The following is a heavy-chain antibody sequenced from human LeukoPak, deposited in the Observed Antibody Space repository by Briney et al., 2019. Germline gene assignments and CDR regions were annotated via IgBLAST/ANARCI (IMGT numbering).Heavy chain of an antibody. Sequence: ASVKVSCRASGYTFTSYGISWVRQAPGQGLEWMGRIIPILGIANYAQKFQGRVTITADKSTSTAYMELSSLRSEDTAVYYCARDLWSYSSSWSSGMDVWGQGTTVTVSS. J-gene: IGHJ6*02. CDR2: IIPILGIA. V-gene: IGHV1-69*04. D-gene: IGHD6-13*01. CDR1: GYTFTSYG. CDR3: ARDLWSYSSSWSSGMDV.